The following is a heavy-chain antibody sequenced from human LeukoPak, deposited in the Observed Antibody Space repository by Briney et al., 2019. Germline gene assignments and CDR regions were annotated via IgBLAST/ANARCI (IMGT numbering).Heavy chain of an antibody. D-gene: IGHD5-18*01. CDR2: IYYSGST. J-gene: IGHJ4*02. Sequence: SETLSLTCTVSGGSISSSSYYWGWIRQPPGKGLEWIGSIYYSGSTYYNPSLKSRVTISVDTSKNQFSLKLSSVTAAVTAVYYCARAPAGGGHQLWLNYWGQGTLVTVSS. CDR3: ARAPAGGGHQLWLNY. CDR1: GGSISSSSYY. V-gene: IGHV4-39*07.